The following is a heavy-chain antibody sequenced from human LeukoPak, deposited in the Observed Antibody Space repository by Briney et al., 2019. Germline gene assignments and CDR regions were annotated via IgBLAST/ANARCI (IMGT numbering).Heavy chain of an antibody. CDR3: AKHGMWFGGTRH. Sequence: PSETLSLTCPVSGGSISNSNSYWAWIRQSPGKGLEYIGGILDTGPTSYNPSLQRRVTISVDTSENQFSLKLRSVTAADTAVYHCAKHGMWFGGTRHWGQGILVTVTS. D-gene: IGHD3-10*01. CDR2: ILDTGPT. CDR1: GGSISNSNSY. J-gene: IGHJ4*02. V-gene: IGHV4-39*01.